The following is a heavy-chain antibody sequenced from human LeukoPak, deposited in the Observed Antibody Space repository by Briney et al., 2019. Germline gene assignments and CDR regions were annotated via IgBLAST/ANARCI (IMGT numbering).Heavy chain of an antibody. V-gene: IGHV3-66*01. CDR3: ARGSSSWYHSIDAFDI. CDR2: IYSGGST. J-gene: IGHJ3*02. Sequence: GGSLRLSCAASGFTVSSNYMSWVRQAPEKGLEWVSVIYSGGSTYYADSVKGRFTISRDNSKNTLYLQMNSLRAEDTAVYYCARGSSSWYHSIDAFDIWGQGTMVTVSS. D-gene: IGHD6-13*01. CDR1: GFTVSSNY.